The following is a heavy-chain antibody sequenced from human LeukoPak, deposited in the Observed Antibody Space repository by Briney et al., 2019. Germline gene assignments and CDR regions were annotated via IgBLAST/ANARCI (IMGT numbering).Heavy chain of an antibody. Sequence: PGGSLRLSCAASGFTVSNNYMSWVRQAPGKGLEWVSLIYSGGNTYYADSVKGRFIISRDNSKNTLYLQMNSLRAEDTAVYYCARARAYSYGSDFDYWGQGTLVTVSS. CDR3: ARARAYSYGSDFDY. J-gene: IGHJ4*02. CDR1: GFTVSNNY. D-gene: IGHD5-18*01. CDR2: IYSGGNT. V-gene: IGHV3-66*01.